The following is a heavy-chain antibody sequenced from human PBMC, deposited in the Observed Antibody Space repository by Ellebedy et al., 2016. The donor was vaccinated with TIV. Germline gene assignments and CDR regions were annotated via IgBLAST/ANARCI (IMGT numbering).Heavy chain of an antibody. V-gene: IGHV1-69*13. CDR2: IIPIFATA. D-gene: IGHD2-2*01. Sequence: AASVKVSCKASGGTFSSYTISWVRQAPGQGLEWMGGIIPIFATANYAQRFQGRVTITADESTSTAYMELSSLKSEDTAVYYCARASGLLVPGATPDAFDIWGQGTMVTVSS. J-gene: IGHJ3*02. CDR1: GGTFSSYT. CDR3: ARASGLLVPGATPDAFDI.